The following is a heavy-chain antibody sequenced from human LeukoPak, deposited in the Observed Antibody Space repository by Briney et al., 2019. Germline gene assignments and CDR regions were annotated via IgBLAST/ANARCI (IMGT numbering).Heavy chain of an antibody. CDR1: GGSISSGGYY. V-gene: IGHV4-31*03. Sequence: SETLSLTCTASGGSISSGGYYWNWIRQHPGKGLEWIGYIYYSGSTYYNPSLKSRLTISVDTSKNQFSLKLSSVTAADTAVYYCARLPRLVGYYFDYWGQGTLVTVSS. J-gene: IGHJ4*02. CDR2: IYYSGST. CDR3: ARLPRLVGYYFDY. D-gene: IGHD2-8*02.